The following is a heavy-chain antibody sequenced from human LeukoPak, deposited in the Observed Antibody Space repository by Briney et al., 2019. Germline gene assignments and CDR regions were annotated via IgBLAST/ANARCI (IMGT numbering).Heavy chain of an antibody. CDR1: GFTFSRSW. D-gene: IGHD3-10*01. CDR3: ARGFGDC. Sequence: GGSLRLSCAASGFTFSRSWMIWVRQAPGKGMEWVANIKEDGSQKFYVDSVKGRFTISRDNARNSLYLQMSSLRAEDTAVYYCARGFGDCWGQGTLVTVSS. V-gene: IGHV3-7*04. J-gene: IGHJ4*02. CDR2: IKEDGSQK.